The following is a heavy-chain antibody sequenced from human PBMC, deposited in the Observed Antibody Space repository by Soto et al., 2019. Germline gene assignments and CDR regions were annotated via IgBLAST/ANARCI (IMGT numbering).Heavy chain of an antibody. Sequence: SETLSLTCTVAGGSISSYYWNWIQQSPGNKLEWIGYIYHSGSTNYNPSLKSRVTISIDTSKNQFSLKVTSVTAADTAVYYCARDPGIIGTTDYFDYWGQGTLVTVYS. CDR2: IYHSGST. CDR1: GGSISSYY. V-gene: IGHV4-59*01. D-gene: IGHD1-7*01. CDR3: ARDPGIIGTTDYFDY. J-gene: IGHJ4*02.